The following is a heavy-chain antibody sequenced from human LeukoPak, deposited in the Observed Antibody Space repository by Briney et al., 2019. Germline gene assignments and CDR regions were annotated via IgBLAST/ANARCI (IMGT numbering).Heavy chain of an antibody. CDR2: ISWNSGSI. J-gene: IGHJ4*02. CDR3: ARRAGCSTTGCPFDYWAFDY. V-gene: IGHV3-9*01. Sequence: GRSLRLSCAASGFTFDDYAMHWVRQAPGKGLEWVSGISWNSGSIGYADSVKGRFTISRDNAKNSLYLQMNSLRAEDTAVYYCARRAGCSTTGCPFDYWAFDYWGQGTLVTVSS. CDR1: GFTFDDYA. D-gene: IGHD2-2*01.